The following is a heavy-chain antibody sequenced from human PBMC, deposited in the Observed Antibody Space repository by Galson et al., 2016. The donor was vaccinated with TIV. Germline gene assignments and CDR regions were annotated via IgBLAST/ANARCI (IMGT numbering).Heavy chain of an antibody. V-gene: IGHV3-74*01. CDR2: IKMDGSNT. Sequence: LRLSCAASGFPFSSYFMNWVRQAPGKGLVWVARIKMDGSNTNYEDSVEGRFTISRDNAKNTLYLQMNNLRAEDTAVYYCARRRYSGTYLEDDWGQGTLVTVSS. CDR1: GFPFSSYF. D-gene: IGHD1-26*01. J-gene: IGHJ4*02. CDR3: ARRRYSGTYLEDD.